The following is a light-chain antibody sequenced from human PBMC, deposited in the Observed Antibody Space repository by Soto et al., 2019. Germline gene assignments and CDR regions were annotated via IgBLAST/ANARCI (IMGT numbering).Light chain of an antibody. V-gene: IGKV1-39*01. CDR1: QSISSY. CDR3: QQSYSTLPIT. Sequence: DIQMTQSPSSLSASVGDRVTITFRASQSISSYLNWYQQKPGKAPKLLXYAASSLQSGVPSRFSGSGSGTDFTLTISSLQPEDFATYYCQQSYSTLPITFGQGTRLEI. J-gene: IGKJ5*01. CDR2: AAS.